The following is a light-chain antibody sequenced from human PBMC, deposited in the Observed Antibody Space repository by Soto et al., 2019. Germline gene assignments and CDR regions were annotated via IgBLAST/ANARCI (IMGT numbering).Light chain of an antibody. CDR2: GAS. V-gene: IGKV3-20*01. CDR3: QQYGNSLPWT. CDR1: QSVSNNY. J-gene: IGKJ1*01. Sequence: EIVLTQSPGTLSLSPGERATLSCRASQSVSNNYLGWYQQKPGQAPRLLVYGASRGATGIPDRFSGSGSGTDFTLTISGLEAEDFAVYYCQQYGNSLPWTFGQGTKVDIK.